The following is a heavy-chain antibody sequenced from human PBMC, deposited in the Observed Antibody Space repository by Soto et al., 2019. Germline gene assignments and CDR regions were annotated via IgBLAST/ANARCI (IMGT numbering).Heavy chain of an antibody. Sequence: ASVKVSCKASGYTFTTYDINWVRQATGQGLEWMGWMNPNSGNTGYAQKFQGRVTMTRNTSISTAYMELSSLRSEDTAVYYCARGQRGGYYYYYYYMDVWGKGTTVTVSS. J-gene: IGHJ6*03. V-gene: IGHV1-8*01. D-gene: IGHD5-12*01. CDR1: GYTFTTYD. CDR2: MNPNSGNT. CDR3: ARGQRGGYYYYYYYMDV.